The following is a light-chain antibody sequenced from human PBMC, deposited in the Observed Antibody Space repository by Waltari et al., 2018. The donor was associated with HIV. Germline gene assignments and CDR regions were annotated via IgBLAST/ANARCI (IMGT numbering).Light chain of an antibody. V-gene: IGLV2-18*02. CDR3: SSYTTSNTVV. Sequence: QSALTQPPSVSGSPGQSVTISCSGTSSAVGFFNRVSWYPQPPGTAPNLIFYAVSNRPAGSPHRVSGSKSSNTASLTISGLKAEDEAVDHCSSYTTSNTVVFVTGTLVTVL. CDR1: SSAVGFFNR. CDR2: AVS. J-gene: IGLJ1*01.